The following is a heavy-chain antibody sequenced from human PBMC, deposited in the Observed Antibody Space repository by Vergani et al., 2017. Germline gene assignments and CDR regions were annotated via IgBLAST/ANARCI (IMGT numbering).Heavy chain of an antibody. CDR2: IYPGDSDT. D-gene: IGHD6-6*01. CDR1: GYSFTSYW. J-gene: IGHJ4*02. V-gene: IGHV5-51*01. Sequence: EVQLVQSGAEVKKPGESLKISCKGSGYSFTSYWIGWVRQMTGKGLEWMRIIYPGDSDTRYSPSFQGQVTISADKAISTAYLQWSSLKASDTAMYYCARRVGSSSSRVDYWGQGTLVTVSS. CDR3: ARRVGSSSSRVDY.